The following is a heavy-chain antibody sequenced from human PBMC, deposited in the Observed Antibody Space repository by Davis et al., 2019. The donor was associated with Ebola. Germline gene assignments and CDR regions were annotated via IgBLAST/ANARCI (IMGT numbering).Heavy chain of an antibody. V-gene: IGHV3-11*01. CDR3: ARDGGYSSSWYTAEYYYYGMDV. J-gene: IGHJ6*02. CDR2: ISSSGSTI. Sequence: PGGSLRLSCAASGFTFSDYYMSWIRQAPGKGLEWVSYISSSGSTIYYADSVKGRFTISRDNAKKSLYLQMNSLRAEDTAVYYCARDGGYSSSWYTAEYYYYGMDVWGQGTTVTVSS. D-gene: IGHD6-13*01. CDR1: GFTFSDYY.